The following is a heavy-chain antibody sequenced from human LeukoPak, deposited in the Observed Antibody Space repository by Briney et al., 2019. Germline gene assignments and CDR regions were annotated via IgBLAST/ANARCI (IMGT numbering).Heavy chain of an antibody. Sequence: ASVKVSCKASGGTFSSYAISWVRQAPGPGLEWMGGIIPIFDTANYAQKFQGRVTTTADKATSTAYMELSSLRSEDTAVYYCAGGRTDIVVVPATLRNYYFDYWGQGTLVTVSS. D-gene: IGHD2-2*01. J-gene: IGHJ4*02. V-gene: IGHV1-69*06. CDR3: AGGRTDIVVVPATLRNYYFDY. CDR1: GGTFSSYA. CDR2: IIPIFDTA.